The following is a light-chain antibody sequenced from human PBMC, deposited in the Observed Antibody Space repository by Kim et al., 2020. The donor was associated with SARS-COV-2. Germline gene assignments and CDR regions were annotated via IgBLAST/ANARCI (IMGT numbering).Light chain of an antibody. V-gene: IGKV1-5*01. CDR3: QQYGSYSRT. Sequence: ASVVERVTITCRASESVSGWVAWYQQKPGKAPNVLIFDASTLYNGVPSRFSGSGSGTEFTLTISSLQPDDVATDYCQQYGSYSRTFGKGTKVDIK. CDR1: ESVSGW. CDR2: DAS. J-gene: IGKJ1*01.